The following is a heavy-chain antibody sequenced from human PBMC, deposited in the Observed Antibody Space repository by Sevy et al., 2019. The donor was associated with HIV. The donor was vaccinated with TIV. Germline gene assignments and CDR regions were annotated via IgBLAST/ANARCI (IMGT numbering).Heavy chain of an antibody. CDR2: LYYSGRT. Sequence: SETLSLTCTVSGDSISGYYWNWIRQPPGKGLKWIGYLYYSGRTNYNPSLKSRVTISVDTSKNQFSLKLTSLTAADTAVYYCARGAPNYYYGMDVWGQGTTVTVSS. V-gene: IGHV4-59*01. CDR1: GDSISGYY. D-gene: IGHD3-16*01. J-gene: IGHJ6*02. CDR3: ARGAPNYYYGMDV.